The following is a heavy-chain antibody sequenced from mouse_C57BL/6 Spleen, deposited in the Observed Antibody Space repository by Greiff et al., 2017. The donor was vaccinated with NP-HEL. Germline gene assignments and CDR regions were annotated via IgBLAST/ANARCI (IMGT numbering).Heavy chain of an antibody. CDR2: ISDGGSYT. CDR1: GFTFSSYA. Sequence: EVKVVESGGGLVKPGGSLKLSCAASGFTFSSYAMSWVRQTPEKRLEWVATISDGGSYTYYPDNVKGRFTISRDNAKNNLYLQMSHLKSEDTAMYYCARYSHAMDYWGQGTSVTVSS. J-gene: IGHJ4*01. CDR3: ARYSHAMDY. V-gene: IGHV5-4*03.